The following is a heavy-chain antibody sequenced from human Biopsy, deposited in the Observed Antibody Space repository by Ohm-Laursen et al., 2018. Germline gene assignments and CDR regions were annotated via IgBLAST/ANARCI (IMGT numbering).Heavy chain of an antibody. CDR2: IWYDGTNE. V-gene: IGHV3-33*04. CDR1: GFTFGHYA. CDR3: AGGLSSGWYGYLDV. Sequence: SLRLSCAASGFTFGHYAMHWVRQAPGKGLEWISLIWYDGTNEDYADSVKGRFTISRDNSKNTLYLQINTLTLEDTAFYYCAGGLSSGWYGYLDVWGRGTLVTVSS. J-gene: IGHJ2*01. D-gene: IGHD6-19*01.